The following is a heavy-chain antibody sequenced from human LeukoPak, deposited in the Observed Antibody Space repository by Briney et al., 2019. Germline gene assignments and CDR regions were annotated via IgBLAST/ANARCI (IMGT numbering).Heavy chain of an antibody. Sequence: SVKVSCKASGYTFTSYGISWVRQAPGQGLEWMGKIIPIYGRANYGQKFQGRVTITADELTTTSYMELSSLTAEDMAVYYCAAGGAYEFRDDYWGQGTLVTVSS. CDR3: AAGGAYEFRDDY. V-gene: IGHV1-69*13. J-gene: IGHJ4*02. D-gene: IGHD3-3*01. CDR2: IIPIYGRA. CDR1: GYTFTSYG.